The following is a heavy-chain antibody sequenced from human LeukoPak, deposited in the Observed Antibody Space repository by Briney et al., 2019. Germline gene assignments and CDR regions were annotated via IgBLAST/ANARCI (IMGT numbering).Heavy chain of an antibody. J-gene: IGHJ6*03. CDR2: ISGSGGST. D-gene: IGHD5-18*01. Sequence: GGSLRPSCAASGFTFSSYGMSWVRQAPGKGLEWVSAISGSGGSTYYADSVKGRFTISRDNSKNTLYLQMNSLRAEDTAVYYCAKCVQLWFDYYYYMDVWGKGTTVTISS. CDR1: GFTFSSYG. V-gene: IGHV3-23*01. CDR3: AKCVQLWFDYYYYMDV.